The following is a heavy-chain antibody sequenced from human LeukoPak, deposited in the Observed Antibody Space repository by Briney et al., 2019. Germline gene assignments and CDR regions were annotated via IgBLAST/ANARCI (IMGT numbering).Heavy chain of an antibody. J-gene: IGHJ6*03. V-gene: IGHV3-23*01. CDR1: GFTFSSYG. CDR2: ISGSGGST. D-gene: IGHD3-22*01. CDR3: ANFRYDSSGYYPYYYYYYMDV. Sequence: GGTLRLSCTASGFTFSSYGISWVRQAPGKGLEWVSAISGSGGSTYYADSVKGRFTISRDNSKNTLYLQMNSLRAEDTAVYYCANFRYDSSGYYPYYYYYYMDVWGKGTTVTISS.